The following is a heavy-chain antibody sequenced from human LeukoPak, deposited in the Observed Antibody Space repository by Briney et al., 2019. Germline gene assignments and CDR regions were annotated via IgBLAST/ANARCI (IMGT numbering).Heavy chain of an antibody. Sequence: GGSLRLSCAASGFTFTSSTMNWVRQAPGKGLEWVSAISGGGDTTYYADSVKGRFTISRDNSKNTLYLQTSSLRAEDTAEYYCAKVRYDDSSGYPHYYFDYWGQGTLVTVSS. J-gene: IGHJ4*02. CDR3: AKVRYDDSSGYPHYYFDY. CDR2: ISGGGDTT. CDR1: GFTFTSST. V-gene: IGHV3-23*01. D-gene: IGHD3-22*01.